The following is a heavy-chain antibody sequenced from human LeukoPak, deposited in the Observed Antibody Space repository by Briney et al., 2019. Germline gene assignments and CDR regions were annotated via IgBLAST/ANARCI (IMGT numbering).Heavy chain of an antibody. CDR1: GFTFSSYA. V-gene: IGHV3-23*01. CDR3: AKDATYYYGSGSYFY. Sequence: GGSLRLSCAASGFTFSSYAMSWVRQAPGKGLEWVSVISGSGDSTYYADSVKGRFTISRDNSKNTLYLQMNSLRAEDMAVYYCAKDATYYYGSGSYFYWGQGTLVTVSS. CDR2: ISGSGDST. J-gene: IGHJ4*02. D-gene: IGHD3-10*01.